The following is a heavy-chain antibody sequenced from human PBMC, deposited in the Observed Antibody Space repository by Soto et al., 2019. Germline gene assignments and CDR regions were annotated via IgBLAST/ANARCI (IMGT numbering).Heavy chain of an antibody. CDR3: AKVYYDSSGYHLSLDY. J-gene: IGHJ4*02. CDR1: GFTLSGYD. Sequence: GGSLRLSCAASGFTLSGYDIHWVRQATGKGLEWVSGIGSAGDTYYEDSVKGRFTISRENSKNTLYLQMNSLRAEDTAVYYCAKVYYDSSGYHLSLDYWGQGTLVTVSS. CDR2: IGSAGDT. V-gene: IGHV3-13*01. D-gene: IGHD3-22*01.